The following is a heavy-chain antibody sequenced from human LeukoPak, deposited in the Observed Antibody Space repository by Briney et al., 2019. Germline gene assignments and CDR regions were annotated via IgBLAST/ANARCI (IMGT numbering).Heavy chain of an antibody. CDR2: IFPGDSDT. Sequence: GESLKISCKASGYSFTSYCIVWLRHLPGKGLKGMGIIFPGDSDTRYSPSFQGHVTISTDKSISTAYLQWSSLKASDTAMYYCARPKYGSGGRLIDYWGQGTLLTVSS. V-gene: IGHV5-51*01. CDR1: GYSFTSYC. J-gene: IGHJ4*02. CDR3: ARPKYGSGGRLIDY. D-gene: IGHD3-10*01.